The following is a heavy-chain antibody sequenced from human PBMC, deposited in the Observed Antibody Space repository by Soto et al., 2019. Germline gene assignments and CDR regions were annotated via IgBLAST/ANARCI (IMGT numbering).Heavy chain of an antibody. V-gene: IGHV1-69*01. D-gene: IGHD2-2*01. CDR1: GGTFSSYA. CDR3: AHCYADYYYYYYGMDV. CDR2: IIPIFGTA. J-gene: IGHJ6*02. Sequence: QVQLVQSGAEVKKPGSSVKVSCKASGGTFSSYAISWVRQAPGQGLEWMGGIIPIFGTANYAQKFQGRVTITADESTSTDYMELSSLRSEDTAVYYCAHCYADYYYYYYGMDVWGQGTTVTVSS.